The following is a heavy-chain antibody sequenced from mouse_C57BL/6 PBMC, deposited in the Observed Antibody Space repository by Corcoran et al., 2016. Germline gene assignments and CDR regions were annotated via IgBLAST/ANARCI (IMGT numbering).Heavy chain of an antibody. V-gene: IGHV1-18*01. D-gene: IGHD4-1*01. J-gene: IGHJ3*01. CDR3: ARSELGLAY. CDR2: INPNNGGT. CDR1: GYTFTDYN. Sequence: EVQLQQSGPELVKPGASVKISCKASGYTFTDYNMDWVKQCHGKSLEWIGDINPNNGGTIYNQKFKGKATLTVDKSSSTAYMELRSLTSEDTAVYYCARSELGLAYWGQGTLVTVSA.